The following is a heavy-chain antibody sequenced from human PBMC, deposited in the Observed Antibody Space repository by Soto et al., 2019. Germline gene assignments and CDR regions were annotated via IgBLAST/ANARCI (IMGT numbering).Heavy chain of an antibody. CDR2: IIPILGIA. CDR1: GGTFSSYT. J-gene: IGHJ4*02. D-gene: IGHD1-7*01. V-gene: IGHV1-69*02. Sequence: QVQLVQSGAEVKKPGSSVKVSCKASGGTFSSYTISWVRQAPGQGLEWMGGIIPILGIANYAQKFQGRVTITADKSTSTAYMELSSLRSEDTAVYYCARGRKNPCELELQHLLAGWGQGTLVTVSS. CDR3: ARGRKNPCELELQHLLAG.